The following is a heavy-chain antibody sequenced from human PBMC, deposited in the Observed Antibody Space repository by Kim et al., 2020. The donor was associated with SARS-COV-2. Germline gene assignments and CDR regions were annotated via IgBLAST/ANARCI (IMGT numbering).Heavy chain of an antibody. D-gene: IGHD3-10*01. J-gene: IGHJ6*02. Sequence: SETLSLTCTVSGGSISSYYWSWIRQPPGKGLEWIGYIYYSGSTNYNPSLKSRVTISVDTSKNQFSLKLSSVTAADTAVYYCARAEGITMVRGAALDVWGQGTTVTVSS. V-gene: IGHV4-59*13. CDR2: IYYSGST. CDR3: ARAEGITMVRGAALDV. CDR1: GGSISSYY.